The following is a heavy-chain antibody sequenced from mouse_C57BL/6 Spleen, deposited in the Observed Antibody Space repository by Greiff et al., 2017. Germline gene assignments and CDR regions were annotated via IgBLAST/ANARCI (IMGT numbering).Heavy chain of an antibody. V-gene: IGHV1-52*01. D-gene: IGHD2-4*01. CDR2: IDPSDSET. J-gene: IGHJ2*01. CDR1: GYTFTSYW. CDR3: ARYGYYDYFDY. Sequence: QVQLQQPGAELVRPGSSVKLSCKASGYTFTSYWMHWVKQRPIRGLEWIGNIDPSDSETHYNQKFKDKATLTADESSSTAYMQLSSLTSEDSAVYYCARYGYYDYFDYWGQGTTLTVSS.